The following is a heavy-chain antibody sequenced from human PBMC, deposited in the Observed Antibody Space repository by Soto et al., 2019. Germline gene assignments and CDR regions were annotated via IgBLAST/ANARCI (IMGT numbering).Heavy chain of an antibody. CDR3: ARDRAHYGDYVWDY. J-gene: IGHJ4*02. V-gene: IGHV1-46*01. CDR1: GYTFTSYY. Sequence: GASVKVSCKASGYTFTSYYVHWVRQAPGQGLEWMGIVDPSGDATTYAQKFQGRVTMTSDTSTSTVYMELSSLRSEDTAVYYCARDRAHYGDYVWDYWGQGTLVTVSS. CDR2: VDPSGDAT. D-gene: IGHD4-17*01.